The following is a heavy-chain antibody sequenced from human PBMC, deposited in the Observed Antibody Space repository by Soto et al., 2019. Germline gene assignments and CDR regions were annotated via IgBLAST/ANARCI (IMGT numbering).Heavy chain of an antibody. Sequence: SETLSLTCTVSGGSISSSSYYWGWIRQPPGRGLEWIGSIYYSGSTYYNPSLKSRVTISVDTSKNQFSLKLSSVTAADTAVYYCARLSPHQDLVVVPKRAEPLNWFDPWGQGTLVTVSS. CDR3: ARLSPHQDLVVVPKRAEPLNWFDP. V-gene: IGHV4-39*01. J-gene: IGHJ5*02. D-gene: IGHD2-2*01. CDR2: IYYSGST. CDR1: GGSISSSSYY.